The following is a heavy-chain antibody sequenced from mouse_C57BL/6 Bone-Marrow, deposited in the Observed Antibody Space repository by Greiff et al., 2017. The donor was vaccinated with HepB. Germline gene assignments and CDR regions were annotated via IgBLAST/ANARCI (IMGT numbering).Heavy chain of an antibody. V-gene: IGHV2-5*01. Sequence: VKLQESGPGLVQPSQCLSITCTVSGFSLTSYGVHWVRQSPGKGLEWLGVIWRGGSTDYYAAFLSRLSITKDNSKSQVFFKMNSLQADDTAIYYCAKTSYGNYGGGAMDYWGQGTSVTVSS. CDR1: GFSLTSYG. CDR3: AKTSYGNYGGGAMDY. CDR2: IWRGGST. J-gene: IGHJ4*01. D-gene: IGHD2-1*01.